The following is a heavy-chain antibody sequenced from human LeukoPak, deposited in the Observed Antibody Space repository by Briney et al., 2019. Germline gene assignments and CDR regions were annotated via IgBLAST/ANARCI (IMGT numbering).Heavy chain of an antibody. D-gene: IGHD6-19*01. CDR3: ARDNSSGWYLKD. J-gene: IGHJ4*02. V-gene: IGHV4-39*07. Sequence: SETLSLTCTVSGGSISSSSCYWGWIRQPPGKGLEWIGSIYYSGSTYYNPSLKSRVTISVDTSKNQFSLKLSSVTAADTAVYYYARDNSSGWYLKDWGQGTLVTVSS. CDR1: GGSISSSSCY. CDR2: IYYSGST.